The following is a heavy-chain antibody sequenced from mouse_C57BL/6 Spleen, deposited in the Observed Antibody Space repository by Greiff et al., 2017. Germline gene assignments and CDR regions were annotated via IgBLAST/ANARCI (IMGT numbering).Heavy chain of an antibody. Sequence: EVQLQQSGPVLVKPGASVKMSCKASGYTFTDYYMNWVKQSHGKILEWIGVINPYNGGTSYNQKFKGKATLTVDKSSSTAYMELNSLTSEDSAVYYCARDGGGDWFAYWGQGTLVTVSA. V-gene: IGHV1-19*01. CDR1: GYTFTDYY. J-gene: IGHJ3*01. CDR3: ARDGGGDWFAY. CDR2: INPYNGGT. D-gene: IGHD2-3*01.